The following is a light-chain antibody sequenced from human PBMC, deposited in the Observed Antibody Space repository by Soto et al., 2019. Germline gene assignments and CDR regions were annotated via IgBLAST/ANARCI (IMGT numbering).Light chain of an antibody. CDR3: QQYNDWPLT. CDR2: GAS. V-gene: IGKV3-15*01. J-gene: IGKJ4*01. CDR1: QSVNSN. Sequence: EIVMTQSPATLSVSPGERATLSCRASQSVNSNLAWYQQKPGQAPRLLIYGASTRATGIPARFSGSGSGTEFTLTISRLQSEAFAVYYCQQYNDWPLTFGGGTKVDIK.